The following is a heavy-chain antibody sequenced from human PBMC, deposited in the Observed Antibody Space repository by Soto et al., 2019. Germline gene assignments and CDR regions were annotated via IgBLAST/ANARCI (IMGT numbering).Heavy chain of an antibody. D-gene: IGHD3-3*02. J-gene: IGHJ6*02. CDR1: GGSFSGYY. Sequence: QVQLQQWGAGLLKPSETLSLTCAVYGGSFSGYYWTSIRQAPGKGLEWIGEINPSGGTNYTSSLKSRVTISVDTSKNQFSLILYSVTAADTAVYYCARDRQYYHFWGGYVNEGPYGMDVWGQGTTVTVSS. V-gene: IGHV4-34*02. CDR2: INPSGGT. CDR3: ARDRQYYHFWGGYVNEGPYGMDV.